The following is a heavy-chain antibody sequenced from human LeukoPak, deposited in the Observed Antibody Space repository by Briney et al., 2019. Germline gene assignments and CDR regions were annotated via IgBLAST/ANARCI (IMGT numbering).Heavy chain of an antibody. J-gene: IGHJ3*02. D-gene: IGHD4-23*01. CDR1: GGTFSSYA. Sequence: GASVKVSCKASGGTFSSYAISWLRQAPGQGLDWMGGIIPIFCTANYAQKFQGRVTITADESTSTAYMELSSLRSEDTAVYYCAREAVVTSSRAEDAFDIWGQGTMVTVSS. CDR2: IIPIFCTA. CDR3: AREAVVTSSRAEDAFDI. V-gene: IGHV1-69*13.